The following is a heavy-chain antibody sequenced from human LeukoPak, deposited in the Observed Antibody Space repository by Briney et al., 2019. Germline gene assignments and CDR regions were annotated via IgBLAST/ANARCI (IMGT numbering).Heavy chain of an antibody. V-gene: IGHV3-30-3*01. J-gene: IGHJ4*02. D-gene: IGHD6-19*01. Sequence: PGRSPRLSCAASGFTFSSYAMHWVRQAPGKGLEWVAVISYDGSNKYYADSVKGRFTISRDNSKNTLYLQMNSLRAEDTAVYYCARGIAVAGPPFDYWGQGTLVTVSS. CDR3: ARGIAVAGPPFDY. CDR2: ISYDGSNK. CDR1: GFTFSSYA.